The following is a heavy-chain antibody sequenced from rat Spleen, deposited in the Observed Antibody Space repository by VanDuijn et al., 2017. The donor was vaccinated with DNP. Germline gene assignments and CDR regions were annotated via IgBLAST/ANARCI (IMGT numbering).Heavy chain of an antibody. J-gene: IGHJ3*01. D-gene: IGHD1-10*01. Sequence: EVQLVESGGGLVQPGRSLKLSCAASGFTFSNYDMAWVRQAPTKGLEWVASISPSGDNTYYRDSVKGRFTLSRDNEKSTLYLQMDSLRSEDTATYYWATFITTTYNWFASWGQGTLVTVSS. CDR3: ATFITTTYNWFAS. V-gene: IGHV5-19*01. CDR1: GFTFSNYD. CDR2: ISPSGDNT.